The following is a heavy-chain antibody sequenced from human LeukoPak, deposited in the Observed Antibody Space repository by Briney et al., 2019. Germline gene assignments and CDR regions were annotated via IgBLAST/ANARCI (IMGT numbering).Heavy chain of an antibody. CDR1: GFTVSSNY. CDR2: VKQDGSEK. Sequence: PGGSLRLSCAASGFTVSSNYMSWVRQAPGKGLEWVVNVKQDGSEKYYVDSVKGRFTITRDNAKNSLYLQMNSLSTEDTAVYYCARDGRYCSGGYCYSTTGAFDIWGQGTMVTVSS. V-gene: IGHV3-7*01. D-gene: IGHD2-15*01. J-gene: IGHJ3*02. CDR3: ARDGRYCSGGYCYSTTGAFDI.